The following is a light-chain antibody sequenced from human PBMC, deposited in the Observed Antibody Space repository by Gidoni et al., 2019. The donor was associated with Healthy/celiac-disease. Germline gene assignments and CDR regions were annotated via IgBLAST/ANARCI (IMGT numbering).Light chain of an antibody. CDR1: QGVSSY. Sequence: EIVLTQSPATLSLSPGERATLSCRASQGVSSYLAWYQQKPGQAPRLLIYEASNRATGIPARFSGSGPGTDFTLTISSLEPEDFAVYYCQQRSNWPYTFGQGTKLEIK. J-gene: IGKJ2*01. V-gene: IGKV3D-11*01. CDR3: QQRSNWPYT. CDR2: EAS.